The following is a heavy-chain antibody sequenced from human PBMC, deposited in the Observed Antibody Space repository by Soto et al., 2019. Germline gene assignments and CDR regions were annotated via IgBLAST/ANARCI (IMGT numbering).Heavy chain of an antibody. V-gene: IGHV1-18*01. J-gene: IGHJ4*02. CDR1: GYTFTSYG. D-gene: IGHD6-13*01. CDR2: ISAYNGNT. Sequence: SVKVSCKASGYTFTSYGISWERQAPGQGLEWMGWISAYNGNTNYAQKLQGRVTMTTDTSTSTAYMELSSLRSEDTAVYYCARAQNEGIAAAGPFDYWGQGTLVTVSS. CDR3: ARAQNEGIAAAGPFDY.